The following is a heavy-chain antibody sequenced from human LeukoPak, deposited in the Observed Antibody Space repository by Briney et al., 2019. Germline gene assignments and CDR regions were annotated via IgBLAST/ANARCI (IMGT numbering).Heavy chain of an antibody. D-gene: IGHD3-10*01. CDR3: ARRNYGSGRRWFDP. CDR2: MNPNSGDT. CDR1: AYTFISYN. Sequence: ASVKVSCKASAYTFISYNINWVRQATGQGLEWMGWMNPNSGDTGYAQKFQGRLTITRNTSMSTAYMELSSLRSDDTAVYYCARRNYGSGRRWFDPWGRGTLVTVSS. J-gene: IGHJ5*02. V-gene: IGHV1-8*03.